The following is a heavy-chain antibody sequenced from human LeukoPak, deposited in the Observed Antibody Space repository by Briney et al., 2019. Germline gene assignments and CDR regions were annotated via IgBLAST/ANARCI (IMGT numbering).Heavy chain of an antibody. J-gene: IGHJ4*02. CDR1: GFTFSGYW. CDR3: AKPAMSGYGIFDY. Sequence: PGGSLRLSCAVSGFTFSGYWMSWVRQAPGKGLEWVANIKEDGSEKHYVNSVNGRFTISRDNAKNSLYLQMNSLRAEDTAVYYCAKPAMSGYGIFDYWGQGTLVTVSS. CDR2: IKEDGSEK. V-gene: IGHV3-7*01. D-gene: IGHD5-12*01.